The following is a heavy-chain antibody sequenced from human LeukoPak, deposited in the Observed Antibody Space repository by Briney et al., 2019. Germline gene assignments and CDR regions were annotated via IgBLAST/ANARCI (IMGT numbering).Heavy chain of an antibody. CDR2: INHSGST. CDR1: GGSFSGYY. V-gene: IGHV4-34*01. J-gene: IGHJ4*02. CDR3: ARGQIRYSYGIFDY. Sequence: SETLSLTCAVYGGSFSGYYWSWIRQPPGKGLEWIGEINHSGSTNYNPSLKSRVTISADTSKNQFSLKLSSVTAADTAVYYCARGQIRYSYGIFDYWGQGTLVTVSS. D-gene: IGHD5-18*01.